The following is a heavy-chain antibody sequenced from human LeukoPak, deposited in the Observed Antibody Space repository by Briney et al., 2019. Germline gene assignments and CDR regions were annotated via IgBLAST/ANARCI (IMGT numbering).Heavy chain of an antibody. V-gene: IGHV4-34*01. CDR3: ARQGYTIFGVVSRPKGAFDI. J-gene: IGHJ3*02. D-gene: IGHD3-3*01. CDR2: INHSGST. CDR1: GGSFSGYY. Sequence: ETLSLTCAVYGGSFSGYYWSWIRQPPGKGLEWIGEINHSGSTNYNPSLKSRVTISVDTSKNQFSLKLSSVTAADTAVYYCARQGYTIFGVVSRPKGAFDIWGQGTMVTVSS.